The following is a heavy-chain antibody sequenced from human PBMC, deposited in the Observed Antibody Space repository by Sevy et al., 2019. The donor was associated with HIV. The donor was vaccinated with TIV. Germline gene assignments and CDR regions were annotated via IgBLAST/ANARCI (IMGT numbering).Heavy chain of an antibody. V-gene: IGHV4-34*01. CDR3: ARYRVAGNFDY. Sequence: SETLSLTCAVYGGSFSGYYWSWIRQPPGKGLEWIGEINHSGSTNYNPSLKSRATISVDTSKNQFSLKLNSVTAADTAVYYCARYRVAGNFDYWGQGTLVTVSS. D-gene: IGHD6-19*01. J-gene: IGHJ4*02. CDR2: INHSGST. CDR1: GGSFSGYY.